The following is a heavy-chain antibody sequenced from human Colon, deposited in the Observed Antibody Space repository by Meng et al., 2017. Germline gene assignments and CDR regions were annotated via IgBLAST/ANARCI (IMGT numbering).Heavy chain of an antibody. Sequence: GHLPGSGPRLVRPSETLSLPCTRSGGSVSSPSYYWSWIRQTPGKGLEWIGYVYYTGSANYNPSLKSRVTISVDTSKNHFSLNLTSVTAADTAVYYCARGRGSYSSIDFWGQGTLVTVSS. D-gene: IGHD1-26*01. V-gene: IGHV4-61*03. J-gene: IGHJ4*02. CDR3: ARGRGSYSSIDF. CDR1: GGSVSSPSYY. CDR2: VYYTGSA.